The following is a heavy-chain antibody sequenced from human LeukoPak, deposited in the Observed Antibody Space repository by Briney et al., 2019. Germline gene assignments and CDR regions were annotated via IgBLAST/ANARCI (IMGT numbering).Heavy chain of an antibody. D-gene: IGHD1-14*01. CDR2: INPSGGST. CDR1: GYTFTSYY. J-gene: IGHJ4*02. CDR3: AREGANEWNQDGGLDY. Sequence: GASVKVSCKASGYTFTSYYMHWVRQAPGQGLEWMGIINPSGGSTSYAQKFQGRVTMTRDTSTSTVYMELSSLRSEDTAVYYCAREGANEWNQDGGLDYWGQGTLVTVSS. V-gene: IGHV1-46*01.